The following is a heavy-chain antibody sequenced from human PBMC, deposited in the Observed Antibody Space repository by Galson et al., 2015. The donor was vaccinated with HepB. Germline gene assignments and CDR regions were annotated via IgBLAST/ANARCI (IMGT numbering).Heavy chain of an antibody. Sequence: SLRLSCAASGFTFSSYSMNWVRQAPGKGLEWVSYISNSASTIYYADSLKGRFTIPRDNAKSSLYLQINSLKDEDTAVYYCARLRGSQRPDAFDIWGQGTMVTVSS. V-gene: IGHV3-48*02. CDR1: GFTFSSYS. D-gene: IGHD3-10*01. CDR2: ISNSASTI. J-gene: IGHJ3*02. CDR3: ARLRGSQRPDAFDI.